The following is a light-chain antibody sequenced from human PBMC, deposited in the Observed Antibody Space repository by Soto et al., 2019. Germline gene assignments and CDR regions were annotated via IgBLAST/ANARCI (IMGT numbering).Light chain of an antibody. CDR1: SSNIGAGYD. Sequence: QAVVTQPPSVSGAPGQRVTISCTGSSSNIGAGYDVHWYQQLPGTAPKLLIYGNSNRPSGVPDRFSGSKSGTSASLAITGLQAEDEADYYCRSYDSSLSGWVFGGGTTLTVL. J-gene: IGLJ3*02. V-gene: IGLV1-40*01. CDR3: RSYDSSLSGWV. CDR2: GNS.